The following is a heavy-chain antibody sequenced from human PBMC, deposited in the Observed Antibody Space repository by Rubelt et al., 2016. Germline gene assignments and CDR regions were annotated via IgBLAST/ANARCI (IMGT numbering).Heavy chain of an antibody. CDR3: AKEGYSSGWFGY. Sequence: EVQLVESGGGLVQPGGSLRLSCAASGFTFSSYAMSWVRQAPGKGLEWVSAISGSGGSTYYAESVKGRFTIARDNSKNKLYRQMNSLGAEDTAVYYCAKEGYSSGWFGYWGQGTLVTVSS. V-gene: IGHV3-23*04. D-gene: IGHD6-19*01. CDR1: GFTFSSYA. J-gene: IGHJ4*02. CDR2: ISGSGGST.